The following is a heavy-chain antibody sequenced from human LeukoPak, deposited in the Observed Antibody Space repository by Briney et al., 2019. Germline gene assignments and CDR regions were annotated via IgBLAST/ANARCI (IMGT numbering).Heavy chain of an antibody. Sequence: PGGSLRLSCAASGFTFSSYGMHWVRQAPGKGLEWVAFIRYDGSNKYYADSVKGRFTISRDNSKNTLYLQMNSLRAEDTAVYYCAKDSGIVGATGAFDIWGQGTMATVSS. J-gene: IGHJ3*02. CDR3: AKDSGIVGATGAFDI. CDR1: GFTFSSYG. V-gene: IGHV3-30*02. D-gene: IGHD1-26*01. CDR2: IRYDGSNK.